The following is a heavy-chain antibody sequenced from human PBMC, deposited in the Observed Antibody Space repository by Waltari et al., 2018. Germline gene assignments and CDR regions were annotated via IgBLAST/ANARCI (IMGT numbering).Heavy chain of an antibody. D-gene: IGHD3-10*01. V-gene: IGHV3-53*01. CDR3: AREGSGSSYGMDV. CDR2: IYSGGST. CDR1: GFTVSSNY. Sequence: EVQLVESGGGLIQPGGSLRLSCAASGFTVSSNYMSWVRQAPGKGLEWVSVIYSGGSTYYADSVKGRFTISRDNSKNTLYLQMNSLRAEDTAVYYCAREGSGSSYGMDVWGQGTTVTVSS. J-gene: IGHJ6*02.